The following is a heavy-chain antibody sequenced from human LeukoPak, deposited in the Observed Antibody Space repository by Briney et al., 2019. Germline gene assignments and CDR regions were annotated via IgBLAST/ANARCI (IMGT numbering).Heavy chain of an antibody. Sequence: SETLSLTCAVYGGSFSGYYWSWIRQPPGKGLEWIGEINHSGSTNYNPSLKSRVTISVDTSKNQFSLKLSSVTAADTAVYYCASLIAAAAADYWGQGTLVTVSS. CDR1: GGSFSGYY. D-gene: IGHD6-13*01. CDR2: INHSGST. J-gene: IGHJ4*02. CDR3: ASLIAAAAADY. V-gene: IGHV4-34*01.